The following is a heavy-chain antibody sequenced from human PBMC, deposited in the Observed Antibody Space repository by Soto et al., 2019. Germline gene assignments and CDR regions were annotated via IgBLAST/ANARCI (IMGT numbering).Heavy chain of an antibody. D-gene: IGHD6-19*01. Sequence: ASVKVSCKASGYTFARYAMHWGRQAPGQGLEWMGRIIPILGIANYAQKFQGRVTITADKSTSTAYMELSSLRSEDTAVYYCARVSGWYHLDYWGQGTLVTVSS. V-gene: IGHV1-69*04. CDR3: ARVSGWYHLDY. CDR2: IIPILGIA. CDR1: GYTFARYA. J-gene: IGHJ4*02.